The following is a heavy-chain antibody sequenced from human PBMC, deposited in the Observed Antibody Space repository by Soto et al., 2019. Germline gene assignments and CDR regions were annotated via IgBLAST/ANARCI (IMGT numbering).Heavy chain of an antibody. CDR2: ISSSSSTI. Sequence: GGSLRLSCAAPGFTFSSYSMNWVRQAPGKGLEWVSYISSSSSTIYYADSVKGRFTISRDNAKNSLYLQMNSLRAEDTAVYYCVCDDYSSRCYEDYWGQETLVTVSS. CDR3: VCDDYSSRCYEDY. J-gene: IGHJ4*02. CDR1: GFTFSSYS. D-gene: IGHD6-13*01. V-gene: IGHV3-48*01.